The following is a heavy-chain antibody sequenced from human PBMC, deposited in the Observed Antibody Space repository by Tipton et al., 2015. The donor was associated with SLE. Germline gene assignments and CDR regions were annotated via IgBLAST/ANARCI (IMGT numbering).Heavy chain of an antibody. D-gene: IGHD3-10*01. J-gene: IGHJ6*03. CDR1: GGSISSYY. CDR2: IYTSGST. Sequence: TLSLTCTVSGGSISSYYWSWIRQPAGKGLEWIGRIYTSGSTNYNPSLKSRVTMSVDTSKNQFSLKLSSVTAADTAVYYCAREMRQYYYGSGKSYMDVWGKGTTVTVSS. CDR3: AREMRQYYYGSGKSYMDV. V-gene: IGHV4-4*07.